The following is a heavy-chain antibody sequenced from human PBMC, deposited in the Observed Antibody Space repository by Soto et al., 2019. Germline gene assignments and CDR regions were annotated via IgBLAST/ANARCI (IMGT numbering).Heavy chain of an antibody. CDR1: GGSVNGYY. D-gene: IGHD3-3*01. J-gene: IGHJ5*02. V-gene: IGHV4-34*01. Sequence: SETLSLTCAVYGGSVNGYYWNWIRQPPGKGLESIGEINHTGGTHYNPSLKSRVTMSVDTSKNQFSLRLSSVTAADTAIYYCATRITVFGLLIPPFDPWGQGTQVTVSS. CDR3: ATRITVFGLLIPPFDP. CDR2: INHTGGT.